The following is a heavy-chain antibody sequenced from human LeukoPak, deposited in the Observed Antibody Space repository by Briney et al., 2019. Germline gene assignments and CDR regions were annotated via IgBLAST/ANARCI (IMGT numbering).Heavy chain of an antibody. V-gene: IGHV3-30-3*01. CDR2: ISYDGSNK. Sequence: GGSLRLSCAASGFTFSNYGIHWVRQAPGKGLEWVAVISYDGSNKNYADSVKGRFSISRDNSKNTLYLQMNSLRSEDTAVYYCARDRCSSTTWNLDYWGQETLVPV. D-gene: IGHD2-2*01. CDR1: GFTFSNYG. CDR3: ARDRCSSTTWNLDY. J-gene: IGHJ4*02.